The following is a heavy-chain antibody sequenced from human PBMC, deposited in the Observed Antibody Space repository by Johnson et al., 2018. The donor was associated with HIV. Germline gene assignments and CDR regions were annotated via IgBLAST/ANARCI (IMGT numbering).Heavy chain of an antibody. CDR2: ITFEGSDK. CDR1: GFTFSNYG. V-gene: IGHV3-30*18. CDR3: AKDVSVVTPSGSFDI. Sequence: QVQLVESGGGVVQPGRSLRLSCAASGFTFSNYGMHWVRQAPGKGLEWVAVITFEGSDKYYADSVQGRVTISRDDSKNTLYLRLNSLRPEDSAVYYCAKDVSVVTPSGSFDIWGQGTRVTVSS. J-gene: IGHJ3*02. D-gene: IGHD4-23*01.